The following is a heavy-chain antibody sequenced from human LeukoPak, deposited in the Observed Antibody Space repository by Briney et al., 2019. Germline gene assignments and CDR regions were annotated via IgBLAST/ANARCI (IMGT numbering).Heavy chain of an antibody. Sequence: PSETLSLTCAVSGGSISSYYWSWIRQPPGKGLEWIGYIHYSGSTNHNPSLKSRVTISVDTFKNQFSLKLSSVTAADTAVYYCARGRTGDFDYWGQGTLVTVSS. V-gene: IGHV4-59*08. D-gene: IGHD7-27*01. CDR3: ARGRTGDFDY. CDR2: IHYSGST. CDR1: GGSISSYY. J-gene: IGHJ4*02.